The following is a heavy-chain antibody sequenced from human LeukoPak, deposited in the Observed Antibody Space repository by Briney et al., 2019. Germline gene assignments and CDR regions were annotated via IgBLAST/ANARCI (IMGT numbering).Heavy chain of an antibody. CDR1: GFTFSSYA. D-gene: IGHD6-19*01. CDR3: ARRSGIAVAGAFDY. CDR2: ISGSGGST. J-gene: IGHJ4*02. V-gene: IGHV3-23*01. Sequence: GRSLRLSCAASGFTFSSYAMSWVRQAPGKGLEWVSAISGSGGSTYYADSVKGRFTISRDNSKNTLYLQMNSLRAEDTAVYYCARRSGIAVAGAFDYWGQGTLVTVSS.